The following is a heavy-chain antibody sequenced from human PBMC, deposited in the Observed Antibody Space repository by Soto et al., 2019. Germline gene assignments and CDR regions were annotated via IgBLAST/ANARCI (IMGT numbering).Heavy chain of an antibody. CDR1: GGSFSGYY. CDR2: INHSGST. D-gene: IGHD6-19*01. CDR3: ARDVSSGWYYA. Sequence: SQTLSLTCAVYGGSFSGYYWSWIRQPPGKGLEWIGEINHSGSTNYNPSLKSRVTISVDTSKNQFSLKLSSVTAADTAVYYCARDVSSGWYYAWGQGTLVTVSS. J-gene: IGHJ5*02. V-gene: IGHV4-34*01.